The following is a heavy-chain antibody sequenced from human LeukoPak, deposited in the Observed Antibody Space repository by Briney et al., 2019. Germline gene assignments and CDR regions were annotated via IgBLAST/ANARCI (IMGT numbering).Heavy chain of an antibody. CDR1: GFTLSDYD. J-gene: IGHJ4*02. V-gene: IGHV3-13*01. D-gene: IGHD1-26*01. CDR2: IGAAGDT. CDR3: ANTGSGSYYFDY. Sequence: PGGSLRLSCAASGFTLSDYDMHWVRRGTGKGLEWVSAIGAAGDTYYQGSVKGRFTISRDEAKNFLYLQMNSLRVEDTAVYYCANTGSGSYYFDYWGQGTLVTVSS.